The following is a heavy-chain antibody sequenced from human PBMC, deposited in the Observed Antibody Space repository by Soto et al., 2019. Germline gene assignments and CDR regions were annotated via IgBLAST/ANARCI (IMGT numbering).Heavy chain of an antibody. J-gene: IGHJ4*02. CDR1: GFIFSNYA. V-gene: IGHV3-23*01. CDR2: VTSRGDTT. CDR3: ANDRLGGGLDS. D-gene: IGHD3-10*01. Sequence: EVQLLQSGGGLVQPGGSLRLSCAASGFIFSNYAMNWVRQAPGKGLEWVSIVTSRGDTTYYADSVKGRFTISRDNSKNALYLPVNSLTAEHTAAYYCANDRLGGGLDSWGQGTLVSVSS.